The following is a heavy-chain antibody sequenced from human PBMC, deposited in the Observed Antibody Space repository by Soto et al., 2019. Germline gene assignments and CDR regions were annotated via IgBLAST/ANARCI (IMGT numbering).Heavy chain of an antibody. CDR3: AREYTYGSNFFDC. V-gene: IGHV4-31*02. D-gene: IGHD2-2*02. Sequence: GSIVSVGCCWSLKRQHPGKGLEWIGYISHSGSTYYNPSLKSRVIISVDTSKNQFSLSLTSVTAADTAVYYCAREYTYGSNFFDCWGQGALVTVSS. CDR1: GSIVSVGCC. J-gene: IGHJ4*02. CDR2: ISHSGST.